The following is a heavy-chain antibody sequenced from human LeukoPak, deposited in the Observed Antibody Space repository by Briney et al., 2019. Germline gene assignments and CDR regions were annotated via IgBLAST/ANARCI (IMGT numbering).Heavy chain of an antibody. CDR2: INHSGST. J-gene: IGHJ5*02. V-gene: IGHV4-30-4*08. D-gene: IGHD6-6*01. CDR1: GGSVSSGDYY. Sequence: PSQTLSLTXTVSGGSVSSGDYYWSWIRQPPGKGLEWIGEINHSGSTNYNPSLKSRVTISVDTSKNQFSLKLSSVTAADTAVYYCARASPFAARRKYNWFDPWGQGTLVTVSS. CDR3: ARASPFAARRKYNWFDP.